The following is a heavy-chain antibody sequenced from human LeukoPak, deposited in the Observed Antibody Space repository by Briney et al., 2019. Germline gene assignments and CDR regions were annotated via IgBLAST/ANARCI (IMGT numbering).Heavy chain of an antibody. CDR2: ISGSGGST. V-gene: IGHV3-23*01. CDR3: AKGISRGSSSWIVVVILELFDY. J-gene: IGHJ4*02. CDR1: GFSFSNAW. D-gene: IGHD3-22*01. Sequence: SGGSLRLSCAASGFSFSNAWMSWVRQAPGKGLEWVSAISGSGGSTYYADSVKGRFTISRDNSKNTLYLQMNSLRAEDTAVYYCAKGISRGSSSWIVVVILELFDYWGQGTLVTVSS.